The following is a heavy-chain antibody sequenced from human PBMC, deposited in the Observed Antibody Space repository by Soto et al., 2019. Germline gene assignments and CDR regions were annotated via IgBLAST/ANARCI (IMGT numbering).Heavy chain of an antibody. CDR1: GGSSSSSDCN. V-gene: IGHV4-39*01. D-gene: IGHD3-22*01. J-gene: IGHJ3*02. CDR2: MYYNGNI. Sequence: PSETLSLTCTVSGGSSSSSDCNWGWIRQPPGKELEWIGTMYYNGNIYFNPSLNSRVTISLDTSKNQFSLKLTSVTAADTAVYYCARIALHSRAFDIWGQGTMVTVSS. CDR3: ARIALHSRAFDI.